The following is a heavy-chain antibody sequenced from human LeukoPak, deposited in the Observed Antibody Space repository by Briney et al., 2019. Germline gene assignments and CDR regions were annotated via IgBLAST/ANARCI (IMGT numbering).Heavy chain of an antibody. Sequence: ASVKVSCKASGYTFTSYGISWVRRAPGQGLEWMGWISAYNGNTNYAQKLQGRVTMTTDTSTSTAYMELRSLRSDDTAVYYCARGTLYYYDSSGPYLFDYWGQGTLVTVSS. CDR2: ISAYNGNT. J-gene: IGHJ4*02. CDR3: ARGTLYYYDSSGPYLFDY. V-gene: IGHV1-18*01. D-gene: IGHD3-22*01. CDR1: GYTFTSYG.